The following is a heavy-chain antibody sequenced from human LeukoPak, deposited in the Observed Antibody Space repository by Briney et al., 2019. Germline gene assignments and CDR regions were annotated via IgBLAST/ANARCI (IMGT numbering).Heavy chain of an antibody. CDR2: INHSGST. J-gene: IGHJ4*02. CDR3: ARWWHDYVWGSHRSRRYYFDY. D-gene: IGHD3-16*01. Sequence: SETLSLTCAVYGGSFSGYYWSWIRQPPGKGLEWIGEINHSGSTNYNPSLKSRVTISVDTSKNQFSLKLSSVTAADTAVYYCARWWHDYVWGSHRSRRYYFDYWGQGTLVTVSS. V-gene: IGHV4-34*01. CDR1: GGSFSGYY.